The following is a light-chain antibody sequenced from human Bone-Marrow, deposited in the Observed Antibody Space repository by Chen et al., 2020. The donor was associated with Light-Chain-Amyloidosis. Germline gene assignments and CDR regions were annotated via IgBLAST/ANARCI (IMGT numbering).Light chain of an antibody. Sequence: EIVLTQSPGTLSLSPGEGANLSCRASQTISSNYLTWYQQKFGQAPRLLIYGSSSRATGIPDRFTGSGSGTDFPLTINRLEPEEFAMYYCQQYGTSPLTFGGGTKVEIK. CDR2: GSS. CDR3: QQYGTSPLT. J-gene: IGKJ4*01. CDR1: QTISSNY. V-gene: IGKV3-20*01.